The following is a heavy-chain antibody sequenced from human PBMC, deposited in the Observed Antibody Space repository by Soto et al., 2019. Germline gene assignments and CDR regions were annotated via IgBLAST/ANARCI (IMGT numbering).Heavy chain of an antibody. CDR3: ARGPGGSGSYRPPPYYFYYGMDV. V-gene: IGHV4-59*01. Sequence: SETLSLTRTVSGGSISSYYWSWIRQPPGKGLEWIGHVYDSGSTNYNPSLKGRVSISVDTSKNQFSLKLTSVTAADTAVFYCARGPGGSGSYRPPPYYFYYGMDVWGQGTTVTVSS. D-gene: IGHD3-10*01. J-gene: IGHJ6*02. CDR1: GGSISSYY. CDR2: VYDSGST.